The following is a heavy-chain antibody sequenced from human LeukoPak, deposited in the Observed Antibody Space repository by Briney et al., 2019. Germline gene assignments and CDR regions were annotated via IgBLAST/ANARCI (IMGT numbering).Heavy chain of an antibody. Sequence: ASVKVSCKAAGYTFTTYYMHWVRQAPGPGHEWEGIVNPRGGSTTYAQKFQGRVTMTRDTSTSTVYMELSSLKTDDTAVYYCARGGGPGNYPFDFWGQGTLVTVSS. J-gene: IGHJ4*02. D-gene: IGHD1-7*01. CDR1: GYTFTTYY. CDR2: VNPRGGST. CDR3: ARGGGPGNYPFDF. V-gene: IGHV1-46*01.